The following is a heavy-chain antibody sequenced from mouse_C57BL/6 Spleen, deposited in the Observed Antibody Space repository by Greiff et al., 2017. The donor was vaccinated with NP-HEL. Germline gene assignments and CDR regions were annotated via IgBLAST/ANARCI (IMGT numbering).Heavy chain of an antibody. CDR2: IYPSDSET. CDR1: GYTFTSYW. CDR3: ARGRGNYYAMDY. Sequence: QVHVKQPGAELVRPGSSVKLSCKASGYTFTSYWMDWVKQRPGQGLEWIGNIYPSDSETHYNQKFKDKATLTVDKSSSTAYMQLSSLTSEDSAVYYCARGRGNYYAMDYWGQGTSVTVSS. D-gene: IGHD2-1*01. V-gene: IGHV1-61*01. J-gene: IGHJ4*01.